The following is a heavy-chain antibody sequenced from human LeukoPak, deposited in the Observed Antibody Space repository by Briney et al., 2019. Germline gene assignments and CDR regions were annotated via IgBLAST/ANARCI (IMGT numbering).Heavy chain of an antibody. V-gene: IGHV3-15*01. J-gene: IGHJ4*02. CDR1: GGSISSYY. CDR3: TTNEPDCSTINCYDSGVDFDY. D-gene: IGHD2-2*01. Sequence: PSETLSLTCTVSGGSISSYYWSWVRQAPGKGLEWVGRIKRSTDGGTTDYAAPVKGRFTISRDDSKNTLYLQMNSLKTEDTAIYYCTTNEPDCSTINCYDSGVDFDYWGQGTLVTVSS. CDR2: IKRSTDGGTT.